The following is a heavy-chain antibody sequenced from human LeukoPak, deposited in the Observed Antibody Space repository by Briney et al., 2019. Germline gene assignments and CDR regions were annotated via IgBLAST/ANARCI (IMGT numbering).Heavy chain of an antibody. CDR1: GGSVSSYY. Sequence: SETLSLTCTVSGGSVSSYYWSWIRQPAGKGVEWIGRIYTSGSTNYNPSLKSRVTMSVDTSENQFSLKLSSVTDADTAVYYCVYYDFWSGHDYWGQGTLVTVSS. V-gene: IGHV4-4*07. CDR3: VYYDFWSGHDY. CDR2: IYTSGST. D-gene: IGHD3-3*01. J-gene: IGHJ4*02.